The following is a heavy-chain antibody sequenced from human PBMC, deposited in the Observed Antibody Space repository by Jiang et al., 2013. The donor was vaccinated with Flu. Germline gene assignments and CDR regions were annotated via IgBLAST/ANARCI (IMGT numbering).Heavy chain of an antibody. J-gene: IGHJ3*02. CDR2: TYYRSKWYN. Sequence: QTLSLTCAISGDSVSTNSATWNWIRQSPSRGLEWLGRTYYRSKWYNDYAVSVKSRITINPDTSKNQFSLQLNSVTPEDTAVYYCARVGTSYDFWSGYYRGVLMGYAFDIWGQGTMVTVSS. V-gene: IGHV6-1*01. CDR3: ARVGTSYDFWSGYYRGVLMGYAFDI. CDR1: GDSVSTNSAT. D-gene: IGHD3-3*01.